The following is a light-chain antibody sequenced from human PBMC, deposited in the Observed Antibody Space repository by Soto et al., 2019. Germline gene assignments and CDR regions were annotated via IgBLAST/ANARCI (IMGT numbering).Light chain of an antibody. Sequence: QSVLTQPASVSGSPGQSITISCTGTSSDVGGYNYVSWYQQHPGKAPKLMIYEVSNRPSGVSNRFSGSKSGNTASLTISGLQAEDEADYYCSSYTSSSTPVVFGGGTKPPS. J-gene: IGLJ2*01. V-gene: IGLV2-14*01. CDR2: EVS. CDR3: SSYTSSSTPVV. CDR1: SSDVGGYNY.